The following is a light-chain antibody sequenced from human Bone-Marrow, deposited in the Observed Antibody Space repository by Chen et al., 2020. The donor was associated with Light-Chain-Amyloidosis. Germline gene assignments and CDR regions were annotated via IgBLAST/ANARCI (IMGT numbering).Light chain of an antibody. V-gene: IGLV3-21*02. CDR2: DDS. CDR1: NIGSTS. J-gene: IGLJ3*02. Sequence: SYVLTQPSSVSVAPGQTATIACGGNNIGSTSVHWYQQTPGQAPLLVVYDDSDRPSGIPERLSGSNWGNTATLTSSRVEAGDEADYCCQVWDRSSDRPVFGGGTKLTVL. CDR3: QVWDRSSDRPV.